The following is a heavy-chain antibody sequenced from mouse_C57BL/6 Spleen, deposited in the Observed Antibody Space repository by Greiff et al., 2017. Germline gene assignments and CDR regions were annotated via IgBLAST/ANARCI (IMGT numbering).Heavy chain of an antibody. CDR2: INYDGSST. J-gene: IGHJ4*01. Sequence: EVKLVESEGGLVQPGSSMKLSCTASGFTFSDYYMAWVRQVTETGLEWVANINYDGSSTYYLDYLKSRFIISRDNAKNILYLQMSSLKSEDTASYYCARDAGTGRGGAMDYWGQGTSVTVSS. D-gene: IGHD4-1*01. CDR3: ARDAGTGRGGAMDY. V-gene: IGHV5-16*01. CDR1: GFTFSDYY.